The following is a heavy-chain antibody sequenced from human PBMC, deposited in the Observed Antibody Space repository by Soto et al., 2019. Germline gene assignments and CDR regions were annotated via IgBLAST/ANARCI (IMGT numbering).Heavy chain of an antibody. D-gene: IGHD3-10*01. CDR3: APYYYGSGSYYNSLY. CDR1: GFTFSSYA. V-gene: IGHV3-23*01. Sequence: GGSLRLSCAASGFTFSSYAMSWVRQAPGKGLEWVSAISGSGGSTYYADSVKGRFTISRDNSKNTLYLQMNSLRAEDTAVYYCAPYYYGSGSYYNSLYWGQGTLVTVSS. J-gene: IGHJ4*02. CDR2: ISGSGGST.